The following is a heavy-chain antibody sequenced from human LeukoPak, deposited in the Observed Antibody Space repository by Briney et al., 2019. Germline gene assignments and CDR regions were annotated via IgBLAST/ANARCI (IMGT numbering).Heavy chain of an antibody. J-gene: IGHJ4*02. V-gene: IGHV3-33*01. D-gene: IGHD1-26*01. Sequence: GRSLRLSCAASGFTFSSYGMHWVRQAPGKGLEWVAVIWYDGSNKYYADSVKGRFTISRDNSKNTLYLQMNGLRAEDAAVYYCARGERVGAKFFDYWGQGTLVTVSS. CDR3: ARGERVGAKFFDY. CDR1: GFTFSSYG. CDR2: IWYDGSNK.